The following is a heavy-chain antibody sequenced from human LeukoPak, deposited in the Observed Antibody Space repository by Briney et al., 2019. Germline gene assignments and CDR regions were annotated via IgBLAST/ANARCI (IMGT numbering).Heavy chain of an antibody. CDR2: IYTSGST. V-gene: IGHV4-61*02. J-gene: IGHJ6*02. CDR1: GGSISSGSYY. CDR3: AIQATPAEVYGMDV. Sequence: SQTLSLTCTVSGGSISSGSYYWSWIRQPAGKGLEWIGRIYTSGSTNYNPSLKGRVTISVDTSKNQFSLKLSSVTAADTAVYYCAIQATPAEVYGMDVWGQGTTVTVSS.